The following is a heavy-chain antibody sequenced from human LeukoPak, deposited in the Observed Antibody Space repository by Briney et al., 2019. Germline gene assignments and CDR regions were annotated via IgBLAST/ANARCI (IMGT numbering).Heavy chain of an antibody. CDR1: GGSISSGSYY. D-gene: IGHD3-16*01. CDR2: IYYSGST. Sequence: SETLSLTCTVSGGSISSGSYYWGWIRQPPGKGLEWIGSIYYSGSTYYNPSLKSRVTISVDTSKNQFSLKLSSVTAADTAVYYCARRFAFGSSFGYWGQGTLVTVSS. J-gene: IGHJ4*02. CDR3: ARRFAFGSSFGY. V-gene: IGHV4-39*01.